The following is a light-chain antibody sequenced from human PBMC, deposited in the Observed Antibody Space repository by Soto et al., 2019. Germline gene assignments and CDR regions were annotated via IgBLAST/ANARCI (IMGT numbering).Light chain of an antibody. CDR3: QQSRT. CDR2: KAS. J-gene: IGKJ1*01. V-gene: IGKV1-5*03. Sequence: DIQMTQSPSTLAASVGDTVTITCRASQSISSWLAWYQQKPGKAPKLLIQKASSLKSGVPSRFSCSRSRTEFTLTLTSLQPDDFATSYYQQSRTFGKGTKVEIK. CDR1: QSISSW.